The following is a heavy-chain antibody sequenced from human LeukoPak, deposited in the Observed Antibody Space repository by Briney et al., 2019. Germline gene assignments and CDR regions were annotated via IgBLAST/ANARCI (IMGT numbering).Heavy chain of an antibody. CDR1: GYTFTGYY. J-gene: IGHJ4*02. Sequence: GASVKVSCKASGYTFTGYYMHWVRQAPGQGLEWMGWINPNSGGTNYAQKFQGRVTMTRDTSISTAYMELSRLRSDDTAIYYCARLTDSGNYYFDYWGQGTLITVSS. CDR2: INPNSGGT. V-gene: IGHV1-2*02. CDR3: ARLTDSGNYYFDY. D-gene: IGHD1-26*01.